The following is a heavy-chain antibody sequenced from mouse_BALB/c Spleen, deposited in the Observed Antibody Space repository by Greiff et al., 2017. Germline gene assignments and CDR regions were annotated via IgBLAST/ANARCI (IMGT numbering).Heavy chain of an antibody. Sequence: EVQGVESGPGLVKPSQSLSLTCTVTGYSITSDYAWNWIRQFPGNKLEWMGYISYSGSTSYNPSLKSRISITRDTSKNQFFLQLNSVTTEDTATYYCARLYGNLYAMDYWGQGTSVTVSS. D-gene: IGHD2-10*02. CDR3: ARLYGNLYAMDY. CDR1: GYSITSDYA. J-gene: IGHJ4*01. CDR2: ISYSGST. V-gene: IGHV3-2*02.